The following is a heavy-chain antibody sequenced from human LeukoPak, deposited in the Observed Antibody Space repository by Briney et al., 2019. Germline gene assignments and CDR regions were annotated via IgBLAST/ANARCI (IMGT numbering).Heavy chain of an antibody. J-gene: IGHJ4*02. CDR1: GGTFSNYA. D-gene: IGHD6-19*01. Sequence: GASVKVSCKASGGTFSNYAISWVRQAPGQGLEWMGWISAYNGNTNYAQKLQGRVTMTTDTSTSTAYMELRSLRSDDTAVYYCARDSGIAVAGSGYWGQGTLVTVSS. V-gene: IGHV1-18*01. CDR3: ARDSGIAVAGSGY. CDR2: ISAYNGNT.